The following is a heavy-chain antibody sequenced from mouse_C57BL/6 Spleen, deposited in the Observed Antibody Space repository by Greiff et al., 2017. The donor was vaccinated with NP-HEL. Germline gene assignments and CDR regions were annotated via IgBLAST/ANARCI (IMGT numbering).Heavy chain of an antibody. D-gene: IGHD2-2*01. V-gene: IGHV5-6*01. CDR3: ARQGYGYDAYYYAMDY. J-gene: IGHJ4*01. Sequence: EVQRVESGGDLVKPGGSLKLSCAASGFTFSSYGMSWVRQTPDKRLEWVATISSGGSYTYYPDSVKGRFTISRDNAKNTLYLQMSSLKSEDTAMYYCARQGYGYDAYYYAMDYWGQGTSVTVSS. CDR1: GFTFSSYG. CDR2: ISSGGSYT.